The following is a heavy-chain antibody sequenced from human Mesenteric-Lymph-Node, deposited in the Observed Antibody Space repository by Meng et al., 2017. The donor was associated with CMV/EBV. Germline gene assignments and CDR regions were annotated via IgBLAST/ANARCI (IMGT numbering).Heavy chain of an antibody. Sequence: GESLKISCAASGFIFDDYYMNWIRQAPGKGLEWVGRTRNKANSYTTEYAASVKGRFTISRDDSKNSLYLQMNSLKTEDTAVYYCVVVVVPAAPYYFDYWGQGTLVTVSS. CDR2: TRNKANSYTT. V-gene: IGHV3-72*01. CDR1: GFIFDDYY. D-gene: IGHD2-2*01. CDR3: VVVVVPAAPYYFDY. J-gene: IGHJ4*02.